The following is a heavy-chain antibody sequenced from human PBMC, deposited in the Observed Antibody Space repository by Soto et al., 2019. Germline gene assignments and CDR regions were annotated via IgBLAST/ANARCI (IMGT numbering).Heavy chain of an antibody. J-gene: IGHJ4*02. D-gene: IGHD1-1*01. CDR2: INAGNGNT. CDR1: GYTFTSYA. V-gene: IGHV1-3*01. CDR3: ARWVGGNYFHY. Sequence: QVQLVQSGAEVKKPGASVKVSCKASGYTFTSYAMHWVRQAPGQRLEWMGWINAGNGNTKYSQKFQGRVIITRDTSASTAYMELSSLRSEDTVVYYCARWVGGNYFHYWGQGTLVTVSS.